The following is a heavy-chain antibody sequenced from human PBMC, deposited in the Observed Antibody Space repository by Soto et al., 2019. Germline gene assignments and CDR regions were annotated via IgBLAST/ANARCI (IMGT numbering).Heavy chain of an antibody. Sequence: QVQLVQSGAEVKKPGSSVKVSCKASGGTFSSYAISWVRQAPGQGLEWMGGIIPIFGTANYAQKFQGRVTITADKSTSTAYMELSSLRSEDTAVYYCASSLVLVVAAPRYYYCMDVWGQGTTVTVSS. D-gene: IGHD2-15*01. CDR3: ASSLVLVVAAPRYYYCMDV. CDR2: IIPIFGTA. CDR1: GGTFSSYA. J-gene: IGHJ6*02. V-gene: IGHV1-69*06.